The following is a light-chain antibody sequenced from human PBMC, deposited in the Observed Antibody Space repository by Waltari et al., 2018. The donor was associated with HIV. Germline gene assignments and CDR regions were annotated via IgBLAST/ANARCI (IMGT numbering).Light chain of an antibody. CDR3: CSYAGSYTYVV. CDR2: DVS. J-gene: IGLJ2*01. CDR1: SSDVGCYNY. Sequence: QSALTQPRSVSGSPGQSVTISCTGTSSDVGCYNYVSWYQQTQGKAPNLMIYDVSKRPSGVPDRFSGSKSGNTASLTISGLQAEDEADYYCCSYAGSYTYVVFGGGTKLTVL. V-gene: IGLV2-11*01.